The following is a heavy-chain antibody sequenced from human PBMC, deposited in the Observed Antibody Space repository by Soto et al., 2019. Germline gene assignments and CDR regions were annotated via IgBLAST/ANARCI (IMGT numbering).Heavy chain of an antibody. CDR1: GGSFSDYY. CDR2: INHSGST. CDR3: AKGVPIFGVVNIANWFDP. D-gene: IGHD3-3*01. J-gene: IGHJ5*02. V-gene: IGHV4-34*01. Sequence: QVQLQQWGAGLVKPSETLSLTCAVYGGSFSDYYWSWIRQPPGKGLEWIGEINHSGSTSYTPSLKSRVTISVDSSKNQFSLKLSSVTAADTAVYYCAKGVPIFGVVNIANWFDPWGQGTPVTVSS.